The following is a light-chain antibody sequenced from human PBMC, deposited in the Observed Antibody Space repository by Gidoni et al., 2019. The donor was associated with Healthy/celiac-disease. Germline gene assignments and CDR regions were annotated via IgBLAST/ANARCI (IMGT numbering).Light chain of an antibody. CDR1: QSLLHSNGYNY. J-gene: IGKJ1*01. CDR2: LGS. CDR3: MQALQTRT. V-gene: IGKV2-28*01. Sequence: DIVMTQSPLSLPVTPGEPASISCRSSQSLLHSNGYNYLDWYLQKTGQSPQLLIYLGSNRASGVPERLSGSGSGTDFTLKISRVEAEDVGVYYCMQALQTRTFGQGTKVEIK.